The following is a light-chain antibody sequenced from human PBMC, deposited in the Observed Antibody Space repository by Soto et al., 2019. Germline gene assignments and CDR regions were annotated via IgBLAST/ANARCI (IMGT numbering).Light chain of an antibody. CDR3: HQYGNSPQT. J-gene: IGKJ1*01. CDR2: GVF. V-gene: IGKV3-20*01. CDR1: RGISRN. Sequence: IVMTQSPGTLSLSPGERATLSCRASRGISRNLAWYQQKRGQAPRLLIYGVFIRATGIPDRFSGSGSGTVFTLTINILETDDFAVYYCHQYGNSPQTFGQGTKVDI.